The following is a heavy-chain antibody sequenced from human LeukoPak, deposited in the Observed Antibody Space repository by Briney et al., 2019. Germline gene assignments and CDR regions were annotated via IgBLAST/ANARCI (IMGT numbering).Heavy chain of an antibody. CDR3: SRRHCSSTSYPGAFDI. D-gene: IGHD2-2*01. Sequence: GGSLRLSCAASGFTFSSYAMSWVRHAPGKGLEWVSVLYSGGSTYYADSVKGRFTISRDNSKNTLYLQMNSLRAEDTAVYYCSRRHCSSTSYPGAFDIWGQGTMVTVSS. V-gene: IGHV3-53*01. J-gene: IGHJ3*02. CDR1: GFTFSSYA. CDR2: LYSGGST.